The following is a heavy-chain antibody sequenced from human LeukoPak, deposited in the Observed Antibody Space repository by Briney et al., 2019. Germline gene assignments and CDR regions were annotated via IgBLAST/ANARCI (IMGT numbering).Heavy chain of an antibody. CDR3: AKDSRRRKTYYYDSSALYFFDY. V-gene: IGHV3-23*01. CDR2: ISGSGDST. CDR1: GFTFSSYG. Sequence: GGTLRLSCAASGFTFSSYGMNWVRQAPGKGLEWVSFISGSGDSTYFADSVKGRFTISRDNSKNTLYLQMSSLRADDTAVYYCAKDSRRRKTYYYDSSALYFFDYWGQGTLVTVSS. J-gene: IGHJ4*02. D-gene: IGHD3-22*01.